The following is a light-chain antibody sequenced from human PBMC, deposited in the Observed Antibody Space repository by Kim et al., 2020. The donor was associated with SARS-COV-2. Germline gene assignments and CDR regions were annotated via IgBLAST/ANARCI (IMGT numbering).Light chain of an antibody. CDR2: GKN. J-gene: IGLJ3*02. CDR1: SLRSYY. V-gene: IGLV3-19*01. Sequence: SSALPQDPAVSVALGQTVRITCQGDSLRSYYASWYQQKPGQAPVLVIYGKNNRPSGIPDRFSGSSSGNTASLTITGAQAEDEADYYCNSRDSSGNHWVFGGGTQLTVL. CDR3: NSRDSSGNHWV.